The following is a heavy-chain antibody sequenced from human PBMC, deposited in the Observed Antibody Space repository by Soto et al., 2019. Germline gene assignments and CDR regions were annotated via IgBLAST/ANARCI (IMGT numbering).Heavy chain of an antibody. CDR3: ARHYGGNFYY. Sequence: SETLSLTCTVSGGSISSYYWSWIRQPPGKGLEWIGYIYYSGSTNYNPSLKSRVTISVDTSKNQFSLKLSSVTAADTAVYYCARHYGGNFYYSSQRTPVTVSS. J-gene: IGHJ4*02. D-gene: IGHD3-16*01. CDR1: GGSISSYY. CDR2: IYYSGST. V-gene: IGHV4-59*01.